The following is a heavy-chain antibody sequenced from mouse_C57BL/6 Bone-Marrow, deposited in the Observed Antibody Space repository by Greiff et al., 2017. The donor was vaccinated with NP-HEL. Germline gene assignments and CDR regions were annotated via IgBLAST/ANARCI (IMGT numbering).Heavy chain of an antibody. J-gene: IGHJ1*03. V-gene: IGHV1-42*01. Sequence: EVQLQESGPELVKPGASVKISCKASGYSFTGYYMNWVKQSPEKSLEWIGEINPSTGGTTYNQKFKAKATLTVDKSSSTAYMQLKSLTSEDSAVYYCARRAYYSNSYWYFDVWGTGTTVTVSS. CDR1: GYSFTGYY. CDR2: INPSTGGT. CDR3: ARRAYYSNSYWYFDV. D-gene: IGHD2-5*01.